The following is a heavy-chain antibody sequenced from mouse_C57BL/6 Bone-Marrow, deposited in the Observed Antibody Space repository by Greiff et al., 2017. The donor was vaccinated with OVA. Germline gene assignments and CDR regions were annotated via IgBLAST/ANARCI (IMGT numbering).Heavy chain of an antibody. CDR2: IRRKSSNYAT. V-gene: IGHV10-3*01. J-gene: IGHJ4*01. Sequence: EVQVVESGGGLVQPKGSLKLSCAASGFTFNTYAMHWVRQAPGKGLEWVARIRRKSSNYATYYADSVKDRFTISREDSQSMLYLQMNNLKTEDTAMYYCGRDGNYAMDYWGQGTSVTVSS. D-gene: IGHD1-1*01. CDR3: GRDGNYAMDY. CDR1: GFTFNTYA.